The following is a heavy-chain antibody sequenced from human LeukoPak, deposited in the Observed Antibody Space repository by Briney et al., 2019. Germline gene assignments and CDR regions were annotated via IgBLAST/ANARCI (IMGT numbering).Heavy chain of an antibody. CDR3: ARVRAGYSSSWYRYFDY. Sequence: ASVKVSCKASGYTFTGYYMHWVRQAPGQGLEWMGWINPNSGGTNYAQKFQGRVTMTRDTSISTAYMELSRLRSDDTAVYYCARVRAGYSSSWYRYFDYWGQGTLVTVSS. CDR2: INPNSGGT. CDR1: GYTFTGYY. D-gene: IGHD6-13*01. V-gene: IGHV1-2*02. J-gene: IGHJ4*02.